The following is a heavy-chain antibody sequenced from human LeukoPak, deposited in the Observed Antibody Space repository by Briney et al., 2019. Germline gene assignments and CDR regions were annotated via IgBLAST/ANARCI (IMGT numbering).Heavy chain of an antibody. CDR1: GYSISSGYY. D-gene: IGHD4-11*01. CDR2: IHHSGSA. CDR3: ARPRGLLYVMTDAFDI. V-gene: IGHV4-38-2*01. J-gene: IGHJ3*02. Sequence: SETLSLTCAVSGYSISSGYYWGWIRQPPGKGLEWIGSIHHSGSAYYNPSLKSRVTISVDPSKNQFSLKLSSVTAADTAVYYCARPRGLLYVMTDAFDIWGQGTMVTVSS.